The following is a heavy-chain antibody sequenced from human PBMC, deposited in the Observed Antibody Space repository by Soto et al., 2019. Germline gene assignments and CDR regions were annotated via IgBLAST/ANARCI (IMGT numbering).Heavy chain of an antibody. CDR2: INPSGGST. CDR3: ARDRMVMDGYYYYGMDV. D-gene: IGHD3-22*01. J-gene: IGHJ6*02. CDR1: GYPFTSYY. V-gene: IGHV1-46*01. Sequence: XSVKVSYKASGYPFTSYYMHWVRQDPGQGLEWMGIINPSGGSTSYAQKFQGRVTMTRDTSPSTVYMELSSLRSEDTAVYYCARDRMVMDGYYYYGMDVWGQGTTVTV.